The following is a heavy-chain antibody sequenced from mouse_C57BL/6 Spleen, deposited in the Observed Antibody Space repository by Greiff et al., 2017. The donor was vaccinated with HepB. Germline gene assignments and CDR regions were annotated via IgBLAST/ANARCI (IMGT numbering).Heavy chain of an antibody. Sequence: QVQLQQPGAELVKPGASVKLSCKASGYTFTSYWMHWVKQRPGRGLEWIGRIDPNSGGTKYNEKFKNKATLTVDKPSSTAYMQLSSLTSEDSAVYYCARSDYYGSSYVDYYAMDYWGQGTSVTVSS. D-gene: IGHD1-1*01. J-gene: IGHJ4*01. CDR1: GYTFTSYW. CDR3: ARSDYYGSSYVDYYAMDY. V-gene: IGHV1-72*01. CDR2: IDPNSGGT.